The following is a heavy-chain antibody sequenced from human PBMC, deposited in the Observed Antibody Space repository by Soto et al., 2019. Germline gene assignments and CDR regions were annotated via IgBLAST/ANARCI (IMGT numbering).Heavy chain of an antibody. Sequence: ASVKVSCKASGYTFTSYDINWVRQATGQGLEWMGWMNPNSGNTGYAQKFQGRVTMTRNTSISTAYMELSSLRSEDTAVYYCARGDGSGSYYRDDAFEIWGQGTMVTVSS. CDR1: GYTFTSYD. J-gene: IGHJ3*02. D-gene: IGHD3-10*01. V-gene: IGHV1-8*01. CDR3: ARGDGSGSYYRDDAFEI. CDR2: MNPNSGNT.